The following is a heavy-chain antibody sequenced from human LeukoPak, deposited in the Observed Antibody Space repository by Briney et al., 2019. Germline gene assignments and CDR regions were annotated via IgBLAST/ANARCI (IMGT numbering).Heavy chain of an antibody. D-gene: IGHD3-16*02. J-gene: IGHJ4*02. V-gene: IGHV3-21*01. CDR1: GFTFSSYS. Sequence: PGGSLRLSCAASGFTFSSYSMNWVRQAPGKGLEWVSSISSSSSYIYYADSVKGRFTISRDNAKNSLYLQMNSLRAEDTAVYYCARDEFTSLYYDYVWGSYRYPLGYWGQGTLVTVSS. CDR3: ARDEFTSLYYDYVWGSYRYPLGY. CDR2: ISSSSSYI.